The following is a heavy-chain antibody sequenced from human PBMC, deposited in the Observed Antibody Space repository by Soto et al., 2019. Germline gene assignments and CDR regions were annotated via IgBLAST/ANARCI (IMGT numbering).Heavy chain of an antibody. D-gene: IGHD1-26*01. CDR3: ARESSSGNSYFDY. J-gene: IGHJ4*02. V-gene: IGHV4-59*12. Sequence: PSETLSLTCTVSGGSISSYYWSWIRQPPGKGLEWIGYIYYSGSTNYNPSLKSRVTISRDNSKNTLFLQMNSVRADDTAMYYCARESSSGNSYFDYWGRGTLVTVSS. CDR2: IYYSGST. CDR1: GGSISSYY.